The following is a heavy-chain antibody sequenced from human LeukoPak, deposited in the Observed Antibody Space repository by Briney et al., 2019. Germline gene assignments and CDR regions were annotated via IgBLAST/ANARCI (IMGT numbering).Heavy chain of an antibody. J-gene: IGHJ4*02. V-gene: IGHV3-48*01. D-gene: IGHD3-22*01. CDR3: ARDARYYYDSSGDDY. Sequence: GGSLRLSCAASGFTFSSHSMNWVRQAPGKGLEWVSYISSSSSTIYYADSVKGRFTISRDNAKNSLYLQMNSLRAEDTAVYYCARDARYYYDSSGDDYWGQGTLVTVSS. CDR2: ISSSSSTI. CDR1: GFTFSSHS.